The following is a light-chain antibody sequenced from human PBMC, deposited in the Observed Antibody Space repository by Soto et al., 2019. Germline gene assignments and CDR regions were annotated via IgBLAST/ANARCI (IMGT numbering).Light chain of an antibody. Sequence: EIVMTQSPATLSVSPGERATLSCGASQSVSSNLAWYQQKPGQAPRLLIYGASTRATGIPARFSGSGSGTEFTLAISSLQSEDCAVYYYQQYNNWPPFTFGPGTKVDIK. J-gene: IGKJ3*01. V-gene: IGKV3-15*01. CDR2: GAS. CDR1: QSVSSN. CDR3: QQYNNWPPFT.